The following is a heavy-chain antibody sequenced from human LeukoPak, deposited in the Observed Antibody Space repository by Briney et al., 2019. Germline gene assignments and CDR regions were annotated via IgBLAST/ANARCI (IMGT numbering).Heavy chain of an antibody. V-gene: IGHV5-51*01. Sequence: GESLRISCKGSGYSFTSYWISWVRQMPGKGLEWMGIIYPGGSDTRYSPSFQGQVTISADKSISTAYLQWSSLKASDTATYYCARGIAAAPWVHNWFDPWGQGTLVTVSS. CDR3: ARGIAAAPWVHNWFDP. CDR2: IYPGGSDT. J-gene: IGHJ5*02. CDR1: GYSFTSYW. D-gene: IGHD6-13*01.